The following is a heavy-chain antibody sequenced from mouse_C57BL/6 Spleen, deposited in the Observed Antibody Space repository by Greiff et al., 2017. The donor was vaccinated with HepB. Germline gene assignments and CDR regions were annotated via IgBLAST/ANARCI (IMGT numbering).Heavy chain of an antibody. Sequence: EVKVVESGGGLVKPGGSLKLSCAASGFTFSSYAMSWVRQTPEKRLEWVATISDGGSYTYYPDNVKGRFTISRDNAKNNLYLQMSHLKSADTAMYYCARERGYGSSPWYFDVWGTGTTVTVSS. J-gene: IGHJ1*03. CDR3: ARERGYGSSPWYFDV. D-gene: IGHD1-1*01. CDR1: GFTFSSYA. V-gene: IGHV5-4*01. CDR2: ISDGGSYT.